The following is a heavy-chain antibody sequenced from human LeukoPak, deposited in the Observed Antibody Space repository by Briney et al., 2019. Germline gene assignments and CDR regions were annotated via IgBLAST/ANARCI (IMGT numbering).Heavy chain of an antibody. V-gene: IGHV3-66*04. J-gene: IGHJ5*02. CDR2: IYSGGST. CDR3: AGHDWFDP. CDR1: GFIVSSNY. Sequence: GGSLRLSCAASGFIVSSNYMSWVRQAPGKGLEWVSVIYSGGSTYYTDSVKGRFIISRDNSKNTLYLQMNSLRAEDTAVNYCAGHDWFDPWGQGTLVTVSS.